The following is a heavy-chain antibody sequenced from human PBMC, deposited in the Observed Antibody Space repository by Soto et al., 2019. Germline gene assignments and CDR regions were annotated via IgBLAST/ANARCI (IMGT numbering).Heavy chain of an antibody. D-gene: IGHD4-4*01. V-gene: IGHV3-23*01. J-gene: IGHJ4*02. CDR3: AKERTVTTADFDY. Sequence: GESLNLSCAASGFTFNIYPMSWVRQAPGKGLEWVSGIGGGDDDTYYAGSVKGRFTISRDNSKNTVFLQMTSLRAEDTAIYYCAKERTVTTADFDYWGQGTLVTVSS. CDR2: IGGGDDDT. CDR1: GFTFNIYP.